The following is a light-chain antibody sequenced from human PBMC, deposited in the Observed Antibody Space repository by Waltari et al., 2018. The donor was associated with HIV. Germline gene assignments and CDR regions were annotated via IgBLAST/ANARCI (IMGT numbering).Light chain of an antibody. CDR2: RAS. J-gene: IGKJ5*01. Sequence: DIHMTQSPSTLSAFVGDRVTITCRASQNINNWLAWYQQKPGKVPKLLIHRASALEDGVSSRFSGSGFGTEFTLIIDSLEPDDFATYYCQQYNTDPSFGQGTRLE. CDR1: QNINNW. V-gene: IGKV1-5*03. CDR3: QQYNTDPS.